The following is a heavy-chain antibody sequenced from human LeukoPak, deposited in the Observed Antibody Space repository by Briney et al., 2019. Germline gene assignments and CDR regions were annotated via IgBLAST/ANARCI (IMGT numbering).Heavy chain of an antibody. V-gene: IGHV3-30*04. J-gene: IGHJ4*02. Sequence: GGSLRLSCAASGFTFSSYAMHWVRQAPGKGLEWVAVISYDGSNKYYADSVKGRFTISRDNSKNTLYLQMNSLRAEDTAVYYCARDPLNDYGDSSYFDYWGQGTLVTVSS. CDR1: GFTFSSYA. CDR2: ISYDGSNK. CDR3: ARDPLNDYGDSSYFDY. D-gene: IGHD4-17*01.